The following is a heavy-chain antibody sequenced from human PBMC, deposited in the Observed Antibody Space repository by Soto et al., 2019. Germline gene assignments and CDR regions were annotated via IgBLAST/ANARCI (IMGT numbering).Heavy chain of an antibody. D-gene: IGHD3-22*01. J-gene: IGHJ4*02. V-gene: IGHV3-21*06. CDR2: INYSGRYM. CDR3: ARKSSSYSTGYDYFDY. Sequence: EVQVVESGGGLVEPGGSLRLSCATSGFSFSSSDMTWVRQAPGKGLEYVSSINYSGRYMFYAGSLRGRFTVSRDNAKNSLYLQINSLRAEDTAVYYCARKSSSYSTGYDYFDYWGQGTLVTVSS. CDR1: GFSFSSSD.